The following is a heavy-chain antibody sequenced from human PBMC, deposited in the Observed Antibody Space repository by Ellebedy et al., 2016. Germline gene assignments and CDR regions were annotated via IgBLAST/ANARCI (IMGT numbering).Heavy chain of an antibody. CDR2: INPSGGST. CDR3: ARAGGYGDYENWFNP. Sequence: ASVKVSXXASGYTFTSYYMHWVRQAPGQGLEWMGIINPSGGSTSYAQKFQGRVTMTRDTSTSTVYMELSSLRSEDTAVYYCARAGGYGDYENWFNPWGQGTLVTVSS. V-gene: IGHV1-46*01. CDR1: GYTFTSYY. J-gene: IGHJ5*02. D-gene: IGHD4-17*01.